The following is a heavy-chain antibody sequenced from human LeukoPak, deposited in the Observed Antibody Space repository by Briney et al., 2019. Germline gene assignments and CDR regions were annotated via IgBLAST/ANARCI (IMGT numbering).Heavy chain of an antibody. V-gene: IGHV3-23*01. Sequence: GGSLRLSCAASGSTFSSYGMSWVRQAPGKGLEWVSAISGSGGSTYYADSVKGRFTISRDNSKNTLYLQMNSLRAEDTAVYYCATGSRAYDYVWAVWGQGTLVTVSS. D-gene: IGHD3-16*01. CDR3: ATGSRAYDYVWAV. J-gene: IGHJ4*02. CDR2: ISGSGGST. CDR1: GSTFSSYG.